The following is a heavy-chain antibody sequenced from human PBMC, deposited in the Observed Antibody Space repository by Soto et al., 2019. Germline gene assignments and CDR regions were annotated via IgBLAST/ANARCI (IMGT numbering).Heavy chain of an antibody. CDR3: VKDKGAAAGFDY. D-gene: IGHD6-13*01. J-gene: IGHJ4*02. CDR1: GFTFSNNG. V-gene: IGHV3-30*18. CDR2: FSYEGSEK. Sequence: QVHLVESGGGVVQPGRSLRLSCAASGFTFSNNGMHWVRQAPGKGLEWMGVFSYEGSEKYYAGSVKGRFTISRDNSKNTLYLQMDTLRAEDTAIYYCVKDKGAAAGFDYWGQGILVTVSS.